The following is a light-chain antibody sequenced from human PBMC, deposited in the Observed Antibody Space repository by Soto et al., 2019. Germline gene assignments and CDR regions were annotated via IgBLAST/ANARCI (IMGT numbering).Light chain of an antibody. CDR2: ATS. J-gene: IGKJ2*01. CDR1: PGISNW. CDR3: QQANSFPYT. Sequence: DIQMTQSPSSVSASVGDRVTITCRASPGISNWLAWYQQKAGKAPKLLIYATSTLQSGVPSRFRGSGSGTEFTLTISSLQPDDVASYYCQQANSFPYTFGQGTKLEIK. V-gene: IGKV1-12*01.